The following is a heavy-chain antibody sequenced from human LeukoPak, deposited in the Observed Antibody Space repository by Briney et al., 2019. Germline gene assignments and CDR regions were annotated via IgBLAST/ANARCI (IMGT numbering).Heavy chain of an antibody. CDR2: ISAYNGNT. V-gene: IGHV1-18*01. D-gene: IGHD3-3*01. CDR1: GYTLTELS. Sequence: ASVKVSCKVSGYTLTELSMHWVRQAPGQGLEWMGWISAYNGNTDYAQKLQGRVTMTTDTSTSTAYMELRSLRSDDTAVYYCARGLIYDFWSGYFSPEHYYYYYMDVWGKGTTVTVSS. CDR3: ARGLIYDFWSGYFSPEHYYYYYMDV. J-gene: IGHJ6*03.